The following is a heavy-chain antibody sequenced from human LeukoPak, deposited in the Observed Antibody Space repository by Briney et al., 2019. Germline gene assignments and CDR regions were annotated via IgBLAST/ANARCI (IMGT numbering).Heavy chain of an antibody. D-gene: IGHD3-22*01. Sequence: SVKVSCKASGGTFSSYAISWVRQAPGQGLEWMGGIIPVFGTANYAQKFQGRVTITADESTSTAYMELSSLRSEDTAVYYCASSEDYYDSSGYYQGHYWGQGTLVTVSS. CDR2: IIPVFGTA. CDR1: GGTFSSYA. CDR3: ASSEDYYDSSGYYQGHY. J-gene: IGHJ4*02. V-gene: IGHV1-69*01.